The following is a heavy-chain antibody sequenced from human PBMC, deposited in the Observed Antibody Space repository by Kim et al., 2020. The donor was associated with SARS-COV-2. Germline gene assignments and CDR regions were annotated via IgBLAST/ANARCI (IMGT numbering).Heavy chain of an antibody. CDR1: GYTFTSYA. Sequence: ASVKVSCKASGYTFTSYAMNWVRQAPGQGLEWMGWINTNTWNPTYAQGFTGRFVFSLDTSVSTAYLQISSLKAEDTAVYYCAREEYGYDILTGYYPYYYYGMDVWGQGTTVTVSS. CDR3: AREEYGYDILTGYYPYYYYGMDV. V-gene: IGHV7-4-1*02. J-gene: IGHJ6*02. CDR2: INTNTWNP. D-gene: IGHD3-9*01.